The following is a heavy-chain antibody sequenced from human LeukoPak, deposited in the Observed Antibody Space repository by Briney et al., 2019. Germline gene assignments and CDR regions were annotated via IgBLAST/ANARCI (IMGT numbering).Heavy chain of an antibody. D-gene: IGHD1-26*01. V-gene: IGHV3-23*01. CDR1: GFSFSSFG. CDR3: AKGDGIYSFDY. J-gene: IGHJ4*02. CDR2: IGTTGAST. Sequence: GGSLRLSCAASGFSFSSFGMSWVRQGPGKGLEWVSSIGTTGASTNYADSVKGRLTISRDNSKNTLYLQMNSLRAEDTAVYYCAKGDGIYSFDYWGQGTLVTVSS.